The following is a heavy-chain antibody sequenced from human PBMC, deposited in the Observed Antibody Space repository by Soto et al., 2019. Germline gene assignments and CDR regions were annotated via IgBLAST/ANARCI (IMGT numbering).Heavy chain of an antibody. Sequence: QVQPLQSGAEVKKPGASVKVSCKVSGFTLTKLAMHWVRQAPGEGLEWLGRFDPEDGETVSAQKSQARLTVTQDTSTNTAYLELISLASDDTAIYYCATDRGGFWNYDLWGRGTLVSVSA. CDR1: GFTLTKLA. D-gene: IGHD3-3*01. J-gene: IGHJ2*01. CDR3: ATDRGGFWNYDL. CDR2: FDPEDGET. V-gene: IGHV1-24*01.